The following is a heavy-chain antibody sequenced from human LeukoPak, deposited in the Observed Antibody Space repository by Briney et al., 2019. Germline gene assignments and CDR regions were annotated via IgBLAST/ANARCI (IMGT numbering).Heavy chain of an antibody. J-gene: IGHJ4*02. Sequence: SQTLSLTCSVSGGSISSSNYYWSWIRQPAGNGLEWIGSIYYSGSTYYNPSLKSRVTISVDTSKNQFSLKLSSVTAADTAVYYCARALITYSSGWYDFDYWGQGTLVTVSS. V-gene: IGHV4-39*07. CDR2: IYYSGST. CDR3: ARALITYSSGWYDFDY. CDR1: GGSISSSNYY. D-gene: IGHD6-19*01.